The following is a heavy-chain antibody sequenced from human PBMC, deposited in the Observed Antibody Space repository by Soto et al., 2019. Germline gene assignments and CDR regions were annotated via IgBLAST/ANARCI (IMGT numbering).Heavy chain of an antibody. Sequence: GESLKISCKGSGYSFTSYWISWVRQMPGKGLEWMGRIDPSDSYTNYSPSFRGHVTISADKSISTAYLQWSSLKASDTAMYYCARRRGGSYSLDYWGQGTLVTVSS. J-gene: IGHJ4*02. D-gene: IGHD1-26*01. V-gene: IGHV5-10-1*01. CDR1: GYSFTSYW. CDR3: ARRRGGSYSLDY. CDR2: IDPSDSYT.